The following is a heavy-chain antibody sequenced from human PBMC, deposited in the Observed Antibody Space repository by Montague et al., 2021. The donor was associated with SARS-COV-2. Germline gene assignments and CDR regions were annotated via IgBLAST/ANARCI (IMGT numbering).Heavy chain of an antibody. D-gene: IGHD1-26*01. Sequence: SETLSLTCTVSGGSTASYYWSWIRQSPGKRLEWIGYIYYNGDTNYKPSLQSRVTISIDTSKNQFSLKLNSVTAADTAVYFCARDWDFDPWGQGSLVTVSS. J-gene: IGHJ3*01. CDR3: ARDWDFDP. CDR2: IYYNGDT. V-gene: IGHV4-59*12. CDR1: GGSTASYY.